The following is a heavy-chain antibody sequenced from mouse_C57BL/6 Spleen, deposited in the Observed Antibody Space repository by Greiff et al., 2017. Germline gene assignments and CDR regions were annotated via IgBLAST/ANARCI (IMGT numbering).Heavy chain of an antibody. CDR2: ISGGGGNT. J-gene: IGHJ4*01. D-gene: IGHD1-1*01. V-gene: IGHV5-9*01. CDR3: ARRELFYAMDY. Sequence: EVQLVESGGGLVKPGGSLKLSCAASGFTFSSYTMSWVRQTPEKRLEWVATISGGGGNTYYPDSVKGRFTISRDNAKNTLYLQMSSLRSEDTALYYCARRELFYAMDYWGQGTSVTVSS. CDR1: GFTFSSYT.